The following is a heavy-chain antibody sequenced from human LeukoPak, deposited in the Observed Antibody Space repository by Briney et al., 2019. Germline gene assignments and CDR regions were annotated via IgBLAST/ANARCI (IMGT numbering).Heavy chain of an antibody. CDR3: TRGRDYDILTGYPTPSY. Sequence: GGSLRLSCTASGFTFGGYAMSWVRQAPGKGLEWVGFIRNKAYGGTTEYAASVKGRFTISRDDSKSIAYLQMNSLKTEDTAVYYCTRGRDYDILTGYPTPSYWGQGTLVTVSS. CDR1: GFTFGGYA. D-gene: IGHD3-9*01. V-gene: IGHV3-49*04. CDR2: IRNKAYGGTT. J-gene: IGHJ4*02.